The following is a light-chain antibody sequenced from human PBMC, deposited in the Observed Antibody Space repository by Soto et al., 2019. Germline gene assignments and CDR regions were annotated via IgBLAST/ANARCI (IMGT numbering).Light chain of an antibody. V-gene: IGKV3-20*01. CDR1: QSVSTNY. J-gene: IGKJ4*01. Sequence: DIVLTQSPGTLSLSPGERATLSCRASQSVSTNYLAWYQQKPGQAPRLLIYGASSRATGIPDRFSGSGSGTDFPLTISRLEPEDFAVYYCQQYGTSPRLTFGGGTKVEIK. CDR2: GAS. CDR3: QQYGTSPRLT.